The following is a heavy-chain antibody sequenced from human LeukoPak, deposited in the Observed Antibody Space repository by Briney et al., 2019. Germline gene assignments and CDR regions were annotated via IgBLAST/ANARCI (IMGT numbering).Heavy chain of an antibody. J-gene: IGHJ3*01. CDR3: AREDAVSSDDAFDL. D-gene: IGHD6-19*01. Sequence: SETLSLTCTVSGGSISSYYWSWIRQPPGKGLEWIGYIYYSGSTYYNAPLKSRVTISVDTSKNQFSLKLSAVTAADTAMYYCAREDAVSSDDAFDLWGQGTMVTVSS. V-gene: IGHV4-59*12. CDR2: IYYSGST. CDR1: GGSISSYY.